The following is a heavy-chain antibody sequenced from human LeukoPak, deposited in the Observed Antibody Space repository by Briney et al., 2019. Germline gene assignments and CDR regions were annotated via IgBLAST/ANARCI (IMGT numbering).Heavy chain of an antibody. V-gene: IGHV7-4-1*02. CDR3: ARYVIYSGYDRNYYMDV. Sequence: ASVKVSCKASGYTFTSYAMNWVRQAPGQGLEWMGWINTNTGNPTYAQGFTGRLVFSLDTSVSTAYLQISSLKAEDTAVYYCARYVIYSGYDRNYYMDVWGKGTTVTVSS. CDR1: GYTFTSYA. CDR2: INTNTGNP. J-gene: IGHJ6*03. D-gene: IGHD5-12*01.